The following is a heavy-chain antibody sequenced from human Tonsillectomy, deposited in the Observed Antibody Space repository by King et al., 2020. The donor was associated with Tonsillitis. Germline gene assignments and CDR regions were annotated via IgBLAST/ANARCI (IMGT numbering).Heavy chain of an antibody. V-gene: IGHV4-59*01. CDR1: GGSINSYY. CDR3: TRLLPGDSSDWYGAYYFDY. D-gene: IGHD6-19*01. Sequence: VQLQESGPGLVKPSETLSLTCTVSGGSINSYYWTWIRQPPGNGLEWIGYVYYSGSTNYNTALKSRVIISVPTSKNQFSLKLSSVTAADTAVYYCTRLLPGDSSDWYGAYYFDYWGQGTLLTVPS. J-gene: IGHJ4*02. CDR2: VYYSGST.